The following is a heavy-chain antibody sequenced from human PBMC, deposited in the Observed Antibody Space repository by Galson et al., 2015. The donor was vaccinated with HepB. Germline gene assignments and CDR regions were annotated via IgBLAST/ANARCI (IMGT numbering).Heavy chain of an antibody. J-gene: IGHJ6*02. D-gene: IGHD2/OR15-2a*01. CDR3: AKTFFAAVEDRDYYYCYGMDV. Sequence: SLRLSCAASVFTFSNYVMNWVRQAPGRGLEWVSGISDSGGRTYYADSVKGRFTISRDNSKNTLYLQMNSLRAEDTAVYYCAKTFFAAVEDRDYYYCYGMDVWGRGTTVTVSS. V-gene: IGHV3-23*01. CDR2: ISDSGGRT. CDR1: VFTFSNYV.